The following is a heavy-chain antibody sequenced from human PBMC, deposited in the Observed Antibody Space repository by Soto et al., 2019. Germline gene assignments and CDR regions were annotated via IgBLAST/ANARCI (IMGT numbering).Heavy chain of an antibody. J-gene: IGHJ5*02. Sequence: QVRLQESGPGLVKPSQTLSLKCTVSGASISSGDYYWSWVRQPPGKGLEWIGYIYYSGITYFNPSLKSRVAISMETSKSQFFLTLSSVTAADTAVYFCATGVTVFGPVSRFWLDPWGQGTLVTVSS. D-gene: IGHD3-3*01. CDR2: IYYSGIT. V-gene: IGHV4-30-4*01. CDR3: ATGVTVFGPVSRFWLDP. CDR1: GASISSGDYY.